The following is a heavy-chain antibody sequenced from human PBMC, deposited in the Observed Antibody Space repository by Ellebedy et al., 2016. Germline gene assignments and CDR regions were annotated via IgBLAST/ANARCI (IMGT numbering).Heavy chain of an antibody. Sequence: ASVKVSCKASGGTFNSYAISWVRQAPGQGLEWMGRIIPILSITNYAQKFQGRVTITADKSTSTAYMELSSLRSEDTAIYYCARAPPPRGDRSADAFDIWGQGTMVTVST. CDR1: GGTFNSYA. J-gene: IGHJ3*02. D-gene: IGHD7-27*01. V-gene: IGHV1-69*04. CDR3: ARAPPPRGDRSADAFDI. CDR2: IIPILSIT.